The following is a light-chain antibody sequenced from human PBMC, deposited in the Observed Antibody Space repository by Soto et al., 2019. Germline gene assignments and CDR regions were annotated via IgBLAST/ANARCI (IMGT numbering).Light chain of an antibody. J-gene: IGKJ1*01. CDR2: ATS. CDR3: LQDINYTWT. V-gene: IGKV1-6*01. Sequence: IQMTQSPSSLSASVGDRVTITCRASQSISTYLIWYQQKPGKAPKLLIYATSSLQSGVPSRLSGSGSGTDFTLAISSLQPEDSATYYCLQDINYTWTFGQGTKVDIX. CDR1: QSISTY.